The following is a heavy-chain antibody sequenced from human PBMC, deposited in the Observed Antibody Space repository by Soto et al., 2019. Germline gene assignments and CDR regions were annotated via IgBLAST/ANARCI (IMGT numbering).Heavy chain of an antibody. V-gene: IGHV4-4*02. J-gene: IGHJ4*02. CDR2: VFHSGST. CDR3: AALSYGSGFIDE. D-gene: IGHD3-3*01. CDR1: GGSISISNW. Sequence: PSETLSLTCAVSGGSISISNWWGWVRQPPGKGLEWIGEVFHSGSTNYNPSLKSRLTISVDKSKNQFSLKLTSVTAADTAVYYCAALSYGSGFIDEWGQGTLVTVSS.